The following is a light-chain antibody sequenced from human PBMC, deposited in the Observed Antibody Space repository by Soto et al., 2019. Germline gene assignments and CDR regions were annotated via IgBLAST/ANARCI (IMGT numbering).Light chain of an antibody. CDR2: AAS. V-gene: IGKV1-39*01. CDR3: QRSYGSPPWT. CDR1: QSSSSY. J-gene: IGKJ1*01. Sequence: DIQMTQAPSTLSGSVVDRVTIACXGSQSSSSYLNWYQQKPGKAPKLLIYAASSLQSGVPSRFSGSGSGTDFTLTISRLQPEDFATYYCQRSYGSPPWTFGQGTKVDIK.